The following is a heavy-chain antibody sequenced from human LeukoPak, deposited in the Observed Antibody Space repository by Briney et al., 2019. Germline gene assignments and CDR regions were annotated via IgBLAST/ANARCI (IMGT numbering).Heavy chain of an antibody. J-gene: IGHJ5*02. Sequence: GASVKVSCKASGYTFTGYYIHWVRQAPGQGLEWVGYINPNSGVTNSAQKFQGRVTLTRDTSIATAYMELNRLTSDDTALYYCARDRPNNWFDPWGQGTLVTVSS. CDR2: INPNSGVT. CDR3: ARDRPNNWFDP. CDR1: GYTFTGYY. V-gene: IGHV1-2*02.